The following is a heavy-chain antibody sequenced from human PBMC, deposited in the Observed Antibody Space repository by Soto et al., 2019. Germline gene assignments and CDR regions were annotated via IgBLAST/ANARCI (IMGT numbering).Heavy chain of an antibody. Sequence: GASVKVSCKASGYSFSNYAINWVRQAPGQGLEWLGWISPYSGNTKSPRNLQDRLTLTTDTSTSTAYMELGSLRADDSAIYFCARGHRDFFQYFFDIWGQGTLVTVSS. V-gene: IGHV1-18*04. CDR1: GYSFSNYA. D-gene: IGHD2-21*02. CDR3: ARGHRDFFQYFFDI. CDR2: ISPYSGNT. J-gene: IGHJ4*02.